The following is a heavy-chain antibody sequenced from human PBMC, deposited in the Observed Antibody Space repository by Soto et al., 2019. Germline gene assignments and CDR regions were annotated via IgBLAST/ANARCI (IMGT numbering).Heavy chain of an antibody. D-gene: IGHD5-12*01. CDR3: VTSYDGAFDS. V-gene: IGHV1-69*02. Sequence: QVQLVQSGAEVKKPGSSVKVSCKASGGTFSSYTISWVRQDPGQGLEWMGRIIPILGIANYAQKFQGRVTMTADKSSSTAYMELSSLRSEDTAVYYCVTSYDGAFDSWGQGTLVTVSS. J-gene: IGHJ4*02. CDR1: GGTFSSYT. CDR2: IIPILGIA.